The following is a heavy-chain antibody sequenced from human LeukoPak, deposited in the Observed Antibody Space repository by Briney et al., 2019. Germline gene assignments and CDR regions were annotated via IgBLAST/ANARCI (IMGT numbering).Heavy chain of an antibody. Sequence: GESLKISCKGSGYKFTSYWIGWVRQMPGKGLEWMAIIYPGDSDTRYGPSFQAQVTIPADKSISTAYLQWSSLKASDTAMYYCARRAYYDDAHGSNALDIWGQGTMVTVSS. J-gene: IGHJ3*02. CDR3: ARRAYYDDAHGSNALDI. D-gene: IGHD3-16*01. V-gene: IGHV5-51*01. CDR1: GYKFTSYW. CDR2: IYPGDSDT.